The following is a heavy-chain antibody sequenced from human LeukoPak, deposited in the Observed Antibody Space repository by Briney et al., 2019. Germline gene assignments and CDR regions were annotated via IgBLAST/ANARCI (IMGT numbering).Heavy chain of an antibody. CDR3: AKNPEASPVAVDGRWFDP. CDR1: GFTFSSYA. CDR2: IGGSGGST. J-gene: IGHJ5*02. Sequence: PGGSLSLSCAASGFTFSSYAMSWVRQAPGKGLEWVSVIGGSGGSTYYADSVKGRFTISGDNSKNTLYLRMNTLSAEDTAVYYCAKNPEASPVAVDGRWFDPWGQGTLVTVSS. V-gene: IGHV3-23*01. D-gene: IGHD6-19*01.